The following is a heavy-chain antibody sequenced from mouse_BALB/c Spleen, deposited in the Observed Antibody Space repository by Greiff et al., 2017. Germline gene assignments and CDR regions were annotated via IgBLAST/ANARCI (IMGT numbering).Heavy chain of an antibody. CDR1: GFTFSSYT. CDR3: ARTLSITTVVPNYFDY. V-gene: IGHV5-9*03. CDR2: ISSGGGNT. D-gene: IGHD1-1*01. J-gene: IGHJ2*01. Sequence: EVKVEESGGGLVKPGGSLKLSCAASGFTFSSYTMSWVRQTPEKRLEWVATISSGGGNTYYPDSVKGRFTISRDNAKNNLYLQMSSLRSEDTALYYCARTLSITTVVPNYFDYWGQGTTLTVSS.